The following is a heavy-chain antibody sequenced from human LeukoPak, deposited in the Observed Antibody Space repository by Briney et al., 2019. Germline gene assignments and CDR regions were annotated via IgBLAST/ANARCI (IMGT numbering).Heavy chain of an antibody. CDR3: ARHALYYSSGWYWFDP. Sequence: SETLSLTCTVSGGSISSYYWSWIRQPAGKGLEWIGRIYTSGSTNYNPSLKSRVTMSVDTSKNQFSLKLSSVTAADTAVYYCARHALYYSSGWYWFDPWGQGTLVTVSS. V-gene: IGHV4-4*07. J-gene: IGHJ5*02. CDR2: IYTSGST. CDR1: GGSISSYY. D-gene: IGHD6-19*01.